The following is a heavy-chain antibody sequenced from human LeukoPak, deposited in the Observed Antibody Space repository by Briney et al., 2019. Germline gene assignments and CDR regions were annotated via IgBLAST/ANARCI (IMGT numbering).Heavy chain of an antibody. CDR2: IYYSGST. D-gene: IGHD6-13*01. CDR3: ARHQPHSRSWYTAHDAFDI. Sequence: SQTLSLTCTVSGGSISSSSYYWGWIRQSPGKGLEWIGSIYYSGSTYYSPSLKSRVTISVDTSKNQFSLKLSSVTAADTAVYYCARHQPHSRSWYTAHDAFDIWGQGTMVTVSS. V-gene: IGHV4-39*01. CDR1: GGSISSSSYY. J-gene: IGHJ3*02.